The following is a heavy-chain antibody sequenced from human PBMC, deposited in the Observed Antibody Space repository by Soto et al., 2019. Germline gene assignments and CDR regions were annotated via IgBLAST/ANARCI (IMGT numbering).Heavy chain of an antibody. V-gene: IGHV4-31*03. CDR1: GDSITSGGHY. D-gene: IGHD3-22*01. CDR3: ARTNYYASSGDYVGLDY. J-gene: IGHJ4*02. CDR2: IYCSGDA. Sequence: QVQLQESGPGLVKPSQTVSLTCTVSGDSITSGGHYWSWIRQHPGKGLEWIGDIYCSGDANYNPSLRSRVSLSIDMSEHQCSLTLTSVTAADTAIYFCARTNYYASSGDYVGLDYWGQGILVSVSS.